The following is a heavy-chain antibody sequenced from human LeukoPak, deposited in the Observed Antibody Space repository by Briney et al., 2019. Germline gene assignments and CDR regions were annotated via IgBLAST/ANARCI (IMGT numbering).Heavy chain of an antibody. J-gene: IGHJ4*02. V-gene: IGHV1-2*02. Sequence: GASVKVSCTASGYTFTGYYMHWVRRAPGQGLEWMGWINPNSGGTNYAQKFQGRVTMTRDTSISTAYMELSRLRSDDTAVYYCAREGDCSSTSCLDYWGQGTLVTVSS. D-gene: IGHD2-2*01. CDR2: INPNSGGT. CDR3: AREGDCSSTSCLDY. CDR1: GYTFTGYY.